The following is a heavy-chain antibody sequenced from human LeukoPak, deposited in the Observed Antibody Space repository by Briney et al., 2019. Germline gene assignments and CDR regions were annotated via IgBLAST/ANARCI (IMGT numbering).Heavy chain of an antibody. V-gene: IGHV3-48*04. CDR3: AREDYYGSGSYYFDY. CDR2: ISSSSTI. Sequence: GGSLRLSCAASGFTFSSYSMNWVRQAPGKGLEWVSYISSSSTIYYADSVKGRFTISRDNAKNSLYLRMNSLRAEDTAVYYCAREDYYGSGSYYFDYWGQGTLVTVSS. CDR1: GFTFSSYS. J-gene: IGHJ4*02. D-gene: IGHD3-10*01.